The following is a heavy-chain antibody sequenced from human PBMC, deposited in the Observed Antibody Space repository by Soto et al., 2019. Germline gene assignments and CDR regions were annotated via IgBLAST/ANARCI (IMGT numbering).Heavy chain of an antibody. V-gene: IGHV3-7*03. J-gene: IGHJ6*02. CDR1: GFSFSTYW. CDR2: IKQDGGEK. CDR3: VRDQLIPPADDFYYGVDV. D-gene: IGHD2-21*01. Sequence: EVQLVESGGGSVQPGESLRLSCLASGFSFSTYWMSWVRQAPGKGLEWVARIKQDGGEKYYVDSVKGRFTVSRDNAKSSLYLQLHTLSADDAGIYYCVRDQLIPPADDFYYGVDVWGQGTTVTVSS.